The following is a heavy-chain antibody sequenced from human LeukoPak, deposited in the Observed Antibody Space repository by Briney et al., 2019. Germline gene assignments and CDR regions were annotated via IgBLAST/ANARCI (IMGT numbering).Heavy chain of an antibody. J-gene: IGHJ4*02. D-gene: IGHD3-10*01. V-gene: IGHV3-48*02. Sequence: PGGSLRLSCAASGFTFSNYNMNWGRRAPGKGLEWVSYISSSSSTVYYADSVKGRFTISRDNAKNSLYLQMNSLRDEDTAVYYCARGSSAFGGIFDYWGQGTLVTVSS. CDR1: GFTFSNYN. CDR3: ARGSSAFGGIFDY. CDR2: ISSSSSTV.